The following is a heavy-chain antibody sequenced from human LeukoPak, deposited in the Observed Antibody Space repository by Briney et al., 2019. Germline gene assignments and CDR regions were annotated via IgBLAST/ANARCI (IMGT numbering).Heavy chain of an antibody. CDR1: GFAFSKYE. V-gene: IGHV3-48*03. D-gene: IGHD1-14*01. J-gene: IGHJ6*03. CDR3: AKCSRGEPPYYYYYYYMDV. CDR2: ISSSGSTI. Sequence: QTGGSLRLSCAASGFAFSKYEMNWVRQAPGKGLEWVSYISSSGSTIYYADSVKGRFTISRDNAKNSLYLQMNSLRAEDTAVYYCAKCSRGEPPYYYYYYYMDVWGKGTTVTVSS.